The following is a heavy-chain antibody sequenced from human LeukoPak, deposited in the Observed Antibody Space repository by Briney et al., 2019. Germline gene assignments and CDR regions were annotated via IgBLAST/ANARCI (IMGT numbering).Heavy chain of an antibody. J-gene: IGHJ5*02. V-gene: IGHV1-2*02. CDR1: GYTFTDYY. D-gene: IGHD3-10*01. Sequence: ASVKVSCKASGYTFTDYYMHWVRQAPGQGLQWMGWINPNSGGTDYAQNFQGRVTMTRDTSISTAYMELSSLRSEDTAVYYCARAFYGSGSENWFDPWGQGTLVTVSS. CDR3: ARAFYGSGSENWFDP. CDR2: INPNSGGT.